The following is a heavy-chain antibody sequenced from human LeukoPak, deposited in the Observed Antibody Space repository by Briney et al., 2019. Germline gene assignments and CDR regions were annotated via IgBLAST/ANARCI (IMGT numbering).Heavy chain of an antibody. D-gene: IGHD2-2*01. V-gene: IGHV3-30*02. J-gene: IGHJ5*02. Sequence: GGSLRLSCAASGFTFSSYGMHWVRQAPGKGLEWVAFIRYDGSNKYYADSVKGRFTISRDNSKNTLYLQMNSLRAEDTAVYYCAKDPFYCSSTSCPSLNWFDPWGQGTLVTVSS. CDR2: IRYDGSNK. CDR3: AKDPFYCSSTSCPSLNWFDP. CDR1: GFTFSSYG.